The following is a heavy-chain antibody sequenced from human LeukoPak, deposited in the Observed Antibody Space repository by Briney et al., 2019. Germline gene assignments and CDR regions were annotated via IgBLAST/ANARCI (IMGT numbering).Heavy chain of an antibody. Sequence: ASVKVSCKASGGTFSSYAISWVRQAPGQGLEWMGRIDPNSGGTNYAQKFQGRITMTRDTSIATAYMELSRLRSDDTAVYYCARFASGSGWYSDYWGQGTLVTVSS. CDR3: ARFASGSGWYSDY. CDR2: IDPNSGGT. J-gene: IGHJ4*02. D-gene: IGHD6-19*01. CDR1: GGTFSSYA. V-gene: IGHV1-2*06.